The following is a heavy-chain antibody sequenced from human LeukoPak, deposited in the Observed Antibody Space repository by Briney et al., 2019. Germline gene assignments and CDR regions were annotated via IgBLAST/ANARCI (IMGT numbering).Heavy chain of an antibody. CDR1: GYSFTSYW. J-gene: IGHJ3*02. Sequence: GESLKISCKCSGYSFTSYWIGWVRQMPGKGLEWMGIIYPGDSDTRYSPSFQGQVTISADKSISTAYLQWSSLKASDTAMYYCARILSCSGGSCRNAFDIWGQGTMVTVSS. CDR2: IYPGDSDT. CDR3: ARILSCSGGSCRNAFDI. V-gene: IGHV5-51*01. D-gene: IGHD2-15*01.